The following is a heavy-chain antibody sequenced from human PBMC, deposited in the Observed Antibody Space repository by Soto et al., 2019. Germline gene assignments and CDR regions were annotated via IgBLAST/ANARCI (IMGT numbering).Heavy chain of an antibody. V-gene: IGHV3-9*01. Sequence: ESGGGLVQPGRSLRLSCAASGFTFDAYAMHWVRQAPGKGLEWVSGISWNSGSIGYADSVKGRFTISRDNAKNSLYLQMNSLRAEDTALYYCAKDPGSWGQGTLVTVSS. J-gene: IGHJ5*02. CDR1: GFTFDAYA. CDR2: ISWNSGSI. CDR3: AKDPGS.